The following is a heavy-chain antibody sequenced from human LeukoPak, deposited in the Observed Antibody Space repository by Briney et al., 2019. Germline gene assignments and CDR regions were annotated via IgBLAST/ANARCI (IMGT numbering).Heavy chain of an antibody. CDR1: GFSFSSQT. V-gene: IGHV3-23*01. J-gene: IGHJ6*01. Sequence: GGSLRLSCTTSGFSFSSQTMTWVRQAPGKGLEWVSVLGRSGDAHYADSVKGRFTISRDNSKNTLYLEMNSLRAEDTAIYYCAKMEGHPLPKYYMDVWGQGTTVTVSS. CDR3: AKMEGHPLPKYYMDV. D-gene: IGHD1-26*01. CDR2: LGRSGDA.